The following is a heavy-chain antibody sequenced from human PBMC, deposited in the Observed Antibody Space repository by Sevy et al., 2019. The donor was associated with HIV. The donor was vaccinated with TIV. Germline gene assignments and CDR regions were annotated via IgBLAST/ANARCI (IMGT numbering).Heavy chain of an antibody. D-gene: IGHD3-3*01. CDR1: GFTFSRYW. Sequence: GGSLRLSCAASGFTFSRYWMSWVRQAPGKGLEWVANIKQGGSEKYYVDSVKGRFTISRDNAKNSLYLQMNSLGGEDTAVYYCARGPAPYYDFWSGIYFDFWGQGTLVTVSS. CDR3: ARGPAPYYDFWSGIYFDF. J-gene: IGHJ4*02. CDR2: IKQGGSEK. V-gene: IGHV3-7*03.